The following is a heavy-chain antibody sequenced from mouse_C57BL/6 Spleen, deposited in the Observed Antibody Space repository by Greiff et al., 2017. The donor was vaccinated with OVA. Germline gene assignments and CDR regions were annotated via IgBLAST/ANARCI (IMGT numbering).Heavy chain of an antibody. J-gene: IGHJ4*01. CDR3: ARAPPMDY. CDR2: ISDGGSYT. CDR1: GFTFSSYA. V-gene: IGHV5-4*01. Sequence: DVHLVESGGGLVKPGGSLKLSCAASGFTFSSYAMSWVRQTPEKRLEWVATISDGGSYTYYPDNVKGRFTISRDNAKNNLYLQMSHLKSEDTAMYYCARAPPMDYWGQGTSVTVSS.